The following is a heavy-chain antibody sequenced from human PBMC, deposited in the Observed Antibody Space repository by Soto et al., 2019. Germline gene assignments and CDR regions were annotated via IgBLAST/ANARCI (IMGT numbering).Heavy chain of an antibody. V-gene: IGHV1-18*01. CDR1: GYSFTTYG. J-gene: IGHJ6*02. Sequence: QVQLVQSRGEVKKPGASVKVSCKTSGYSFTTYGISWVRQAPGQGLEWMGWISGYNGNTNYAKKLQGRVTMTTDTSTSTADMERRSLRSDDTAVYYCAREGPAAYYYYGMDVWGQGSTVTVSS. CDR2: ISGYNGNT. CDR3: AREGPAAYYYYGMDV.